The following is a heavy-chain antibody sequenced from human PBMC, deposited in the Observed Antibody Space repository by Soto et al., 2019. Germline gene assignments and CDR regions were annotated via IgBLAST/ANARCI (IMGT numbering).Heavy chain of an antibody. J-gene: IGHJ4*02. D-gene: IGHD6-6*01. Sequence: QVHLVQSGAEVKKPGASVKVSCKGSGYIFTTYGITWVRQAPGQGLEWMGWISAHNGNTNYAQKRQGRGTVTRDPSTSTAYMELRNLRSDDTAVYYCARGRDGDYWGQGALVTVSS. CDR3: ARGRDGDY. CDR1: GYIFTTYG. V-gene: IGHV1-18*01. CDR2: ISAHNGNT.